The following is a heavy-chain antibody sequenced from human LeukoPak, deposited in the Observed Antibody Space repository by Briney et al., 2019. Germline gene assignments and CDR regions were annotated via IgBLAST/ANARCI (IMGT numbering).Heavy chain of an antibody. CDR2: ISSSSSTI. CDR3: AKGSLWFDQH. V-gene: IGHV3-48*01. Sequence: GGSLRLSCAASGFTFSSYSMNWVRQAPGKGLEWVSYISSSSSTIYYADSVKGRFTISRDNSKNTLYLQMNSLRAEDTAVYYCAKGSLWFDQHWGQGTLVTVSS. D-gene: IGHD3-10*01. CDR1: GFTFSSYS. J-gene: IGHJ1*01.